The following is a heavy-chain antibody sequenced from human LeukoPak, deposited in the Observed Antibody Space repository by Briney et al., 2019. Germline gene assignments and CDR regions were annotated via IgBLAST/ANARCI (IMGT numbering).Heavy chain of an antibody. CDR1: GFAFSDFE. J-gene: IGHJ4*02. Sequence: GGSLRLSCASSGFAFSDFEMNWVRQAPGKGLEWVSSISSSGSIIYYADSVKGRFTISRDNAKRSLFLQMNSLRVEDTAVYYCARTMWGFDYWGQGTLVTVSS. V-gene: IGHV3-48*03. D-gene: IGHD7-27*01. CDR3: ARTMWGFDY. CDR2: ISSSGSII.